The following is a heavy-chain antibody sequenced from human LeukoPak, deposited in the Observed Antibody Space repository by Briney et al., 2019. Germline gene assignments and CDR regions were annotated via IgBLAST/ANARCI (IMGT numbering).Heavy chain of an antibody. CDR1: GFTFSSYS. D-gene: IGHD2-2*01. V-gene: IGHV3-21*01. CDR2: ISSSDTYI. CDR3: ARDPSGGSSWVRFDY. J-gene: IGHJ4*02. Sequence: PGGSLRLSCAASGFTFSSYSMNWVRQAPGKGLEWVSSISSSDTYIYHADSVKGRFTIPRDNAKNSLYLQMNSLRVEDTAVYYCARDPSGGSSWVRFDYWGQGTLVTVSS.